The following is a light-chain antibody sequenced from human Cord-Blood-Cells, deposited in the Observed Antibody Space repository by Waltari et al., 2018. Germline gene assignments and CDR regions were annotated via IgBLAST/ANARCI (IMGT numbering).Light chain of an antibody. J-gene: IGKJ5*01. Sequence: EIVLTQSPATLSLSPGERATLSCRASQSVSSYLAWYQQKPGQAPRLLIYDASNSATGIPARFSGSGSGTDFTLTISSLEPEDFAVYYCQQRSNWPFFGQGTRLESK. V-gene: IGKV3-11*01. CDR1: QSVSSY. CDR2: DAS. CDR3: QQRSNWPF.